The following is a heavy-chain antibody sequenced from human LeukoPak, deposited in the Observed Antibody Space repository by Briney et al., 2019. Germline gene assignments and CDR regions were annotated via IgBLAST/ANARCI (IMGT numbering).Heavy chain of an antibody. CDR2: IYYSGSA. CDR3: AREGRFYDSLTGLYINAGLDY. V-gene: IGHV4-61*01. Sequence: SETLSLTCTVSGGSVRSGNYYWSWIRQPPGKGLEWIGHIYYSGSAKYNPSLKSRVTISRDTSKNQFSLRLSSVTAADTAVYYCAREGRFYDSLTGLYINAGLDYWGQGTLVTVSS. J-gene: IGHJ4*02. CDR1: GGSVRSGNYY. D-gene: IGHD3-9*01.